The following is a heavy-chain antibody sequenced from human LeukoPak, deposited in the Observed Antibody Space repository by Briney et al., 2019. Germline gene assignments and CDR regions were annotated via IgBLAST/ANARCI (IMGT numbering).Heavy chain of an antibody. CDR1: GGSISSYY. J-gene: IGHJ3*02. CDR2: IYTSGST. Sequence: SETLSLTFTVSGGSISSYYWSWVRQPAGKGLEWIGRIYTSGSTNYNPSLKSRVTMSVDTSKNQFSLKLSSVTAADTAVYYCARVYCSSTSCNAFDIWGQGTMVTVSS. D-gene: IGHD2-2*01. V-gene: IGHV4-4*07. CDR3: ARVYCSSTSCNAFDI.